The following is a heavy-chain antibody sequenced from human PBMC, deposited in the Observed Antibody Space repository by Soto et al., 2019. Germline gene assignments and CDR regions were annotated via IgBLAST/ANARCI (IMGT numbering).Heavy chain of an antibody. Sequence: GGSLRLSCAASGFTFSSYSMNWVRRAPGKGLEWVSSISSSSSYIYYADSGKGRFTISRDNAKNSLYLQMNSLRAEDTAVYYCARGPNLARILPGNTGHYCYYGMGVWGQWTTVTVSS. J-gene: IGHJ6*02. V-gene: IGHV3-21*01. CDR2: ISSSSSYI. CDR3: ARGPNLARILPGNTGHYCYYGMGV. CDR1: GFTFSSYS. D-gene: IGHD3-9*01.